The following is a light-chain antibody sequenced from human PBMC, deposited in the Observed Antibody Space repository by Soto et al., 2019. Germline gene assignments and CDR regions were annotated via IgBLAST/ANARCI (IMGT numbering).Light chain of an antibody. J-gene: IGKJ4*01. CDR3: QQVNVYPST. CDR1: QGISSY. CDR2: AAS. Sequence: IQLTQSPSSLSASVGDRVTITCRASQGISSYLGWYQQKPGKAPNLLIYAASTVQSGVPSRFSGGGSGTDFTLTISSLQPEDFAPYYCQQVNVYPSTFGGGTKVEIK. V-gene: IGKV1-9*01.